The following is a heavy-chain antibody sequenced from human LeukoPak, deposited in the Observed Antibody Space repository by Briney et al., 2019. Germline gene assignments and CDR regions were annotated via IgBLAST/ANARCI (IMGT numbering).Heavy chain of an antibody. D-gene: IGHD3-22*01. CDR1: GFTFSDYT. J-gene: IGHJ4*02. V-gene: IGHV3-21*01. CDR3: ARLLDYDSIRDY. Sequence: GGSLRLSCAASGFTFSDYTMNWVRQAPGKGLEWVSSIGSVTTYIYYADSVKGRFTISRDNAKNSLYLQMNSLRAEDTAVYYCARLLDYDSIRDYWGQGTLVTVSS. CDR2: IGSVTTYI.